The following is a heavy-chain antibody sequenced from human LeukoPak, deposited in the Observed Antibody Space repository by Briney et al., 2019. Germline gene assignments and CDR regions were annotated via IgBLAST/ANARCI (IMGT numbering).Heavy chain of an antibody. CDR3: AAQYSGYVRLDY. Sequence: KPSETLSLTCTVSGGSISSSSYYWGWIRQPPGKGLEWIGEISHSGSTNYNPSLKSRVTISVDTSKNQFSMKLSSVTAADTAVYYCAAQYSGYVRLDYWGQGTLVTVSS. CDR2: ISHSGST. J-gene: IGHJ4*02. D-gene: IGHD5-12*01. V-gene: IGHV4-39*07. CDR1: GGSISSSSYY.